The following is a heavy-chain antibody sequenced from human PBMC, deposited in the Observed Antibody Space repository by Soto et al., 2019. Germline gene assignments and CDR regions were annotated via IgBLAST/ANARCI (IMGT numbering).Heavy chain of an antibody. Sequence: EVQLVESGGGPAQFGGSLRLSCAASGFTFSKYWMHWVRQVPGKGLVWVSRIKGDETSTGYADSVKGRFTIFRDNVKNTLYLQMNSLRAEDTSVYYCARGVSGYYGFDYWGLGTLVTVSS. CDR3: ARGVSGYYGFDY. J-gene: IGHJ4*02. CDR1: GFTFSKYW. V-gene: IGHV3-74*01. CDR2: IKGDETST. D-gene: IGHD5-12*01.